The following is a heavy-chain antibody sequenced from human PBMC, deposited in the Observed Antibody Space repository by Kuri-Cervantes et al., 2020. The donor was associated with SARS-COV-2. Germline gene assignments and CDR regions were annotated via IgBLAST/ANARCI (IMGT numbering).Heavy chain of an antibody. D-gene: IGHD3-3*01. CDR2: IMPAGNNI. CDR3: ARDRYDFWSGLGYYYYGMDV. V-gene: IGHV3-33*08. CDR1: GFIFSTYG. J-gene: IGHJ6*02. Sequence: GGSLRLSCVASGFIFSTYGMHWVRQAPGKGLEWVAVIMPAGNNIYYVDSVKGRFTISRDNSRNTLYLQMNSLRADDTAVYYCARDRYDFWSGLGYYYYGMDVWGQGTTVTVSS.